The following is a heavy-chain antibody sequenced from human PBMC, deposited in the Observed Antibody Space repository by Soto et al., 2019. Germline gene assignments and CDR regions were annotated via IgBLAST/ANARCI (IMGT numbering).Heavy chain of an antibody. CDR3: ARTWLRAYYFDY. V-gene: IGHV3-30-3*01. CDR2: ISYDGSNK. J-gene: IGHJ4*02. D-gene: IGHD5-12*01. CDR1: GFTFSSYA. Sequence: QVQLVESGGGVVQPGRSLRLSCAASGFTFSSYAMHWVRQAPGKGLEWVAVISYDGSNKYYADSGKGRFTISRDNSKNTLYLQMNSLRAEDTAVYYCARTWLRAYYFDYWGQGTLVTVSS.